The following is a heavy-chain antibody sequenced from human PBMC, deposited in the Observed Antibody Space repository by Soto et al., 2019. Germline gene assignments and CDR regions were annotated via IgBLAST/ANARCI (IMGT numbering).Heavy chain of an antibody. CDR1: GGTFSSYA. Sequence: SVKVSCKASGGTFSSYAISWVRQAPGQGLEWMGGIIPIFGTANYAQKFQGRVTITADESTSTAYMELSSLRSEDTAVYYCARDSTFRVLVVPAEGPDAFDIWGQGTMVTVSS. D-gene: IGHD2-2*01. V-gene: IGHV1-69*13. CDR3: ARDSTFRVLVVPAEGPDAFDI. CDR2: IIPIFGTA. J-gene: IGHJ3*02.